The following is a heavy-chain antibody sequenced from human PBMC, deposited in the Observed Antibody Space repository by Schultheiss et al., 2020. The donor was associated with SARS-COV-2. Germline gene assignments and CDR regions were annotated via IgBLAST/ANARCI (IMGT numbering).Heavy chain of an antibody. CDR3: AREVLEWLDNDYYYYMDV. CDR2: ISGGST. CDR1: GFTFSDYW. D-gene: IGHD3-3*01. V-gene: IGHV3-38-3*01. J-gene: IGHJ6*03. Sequence: GGSLRLSFAASGFTFSDYWMHWVRQVPGKGLVWVSSISGGSTYYADSRKGRFTISRDNSKNTLYLQMNSLRAEDTAVYYCAREVLEWLDNDYYYYMDVWGKGTTVTVSS.